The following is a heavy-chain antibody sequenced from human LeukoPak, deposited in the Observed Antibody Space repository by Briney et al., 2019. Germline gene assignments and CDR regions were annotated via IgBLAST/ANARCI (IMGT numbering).Heavy chain of an antibody. CDR1: GYNFATSG. CDR2: ISGYNGNS. Sequence: ASVRVSCKAYGYNFATSGIGWVRQAPGQGLEWLGCISGYNGNSKSAPKLQGRVTMTPDRPTYTASLELGSLRVDDTAIYYCARDLGPYTGSYYSYYHYMDVWGEGTSVTVSS. CDR3: ARDLGPYTGSYYSYYHYMDV. V-gene: IGHV1-18*01. D-gene: IGHD1-26*01. J-gene: IGHJ6*03.